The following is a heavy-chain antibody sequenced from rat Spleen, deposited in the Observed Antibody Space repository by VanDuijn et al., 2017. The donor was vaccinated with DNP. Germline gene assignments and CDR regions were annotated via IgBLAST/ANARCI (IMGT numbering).Heavy chain of an antibody. V-gene: IGHV5S11*01. D-gene: IGHD3-7*01. CDR3: ARHEGFYWYFDF. CDR1: GFTFSNFP. Sequence: EVQLVESGGGLVQPGGSMKLSCAASGFTFSNFPMAWVRQAPTKGLEWVASISDGGGNTYYGDSVKGRFTISRDNAKNTLYLQMDSLRSEETATYYCARHEGFYWYFDFWGPGTMVTVSS. CDR2: ISDGGGNT. J-gene: IGHJ1*01.